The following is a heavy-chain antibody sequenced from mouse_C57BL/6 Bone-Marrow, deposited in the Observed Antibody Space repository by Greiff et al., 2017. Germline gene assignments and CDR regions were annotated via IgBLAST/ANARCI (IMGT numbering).Heavy chain of an antibody. D-gene: IGHD1-1*01. CDR1: GYTFTSYW. J-gene: IGHJ3*01. CDR2: IDPSDSYI. Sequence: VQLQQPGAELVMPGASVKLSCKASGYTFTSYWMHWVKQRPGKGLEWIGDIDPSDSYINYNQKLKGKSTLTVDNSSSTAYMQLSSLTSEDSAVYYCARVGLLRAWFAYWGQGTLVTVSA. V-gene: IGHV1-69*01. CDR3: ARVGLLRAWFAY.